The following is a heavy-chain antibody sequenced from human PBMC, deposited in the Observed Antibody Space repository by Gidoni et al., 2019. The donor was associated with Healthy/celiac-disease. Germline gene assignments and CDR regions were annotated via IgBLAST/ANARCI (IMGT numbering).Heavy chain of an antibody. Sequence: QVQLVQSGAEVKKPGASVKVSCKASGYTFTSYGLSWVRQAPGQGLEWLGWISAYNGNTNYAQKLQGRVTMTTDTSTSTAYMELRSLRSDDTAVYYCARTQPVGDIVVVPAAADAFDIWGQGTMVTVSS. CDR1: GYTFTSYG. V-gene: IGHV1-18*01. CDR3: ARTQPVGDIVVVPAAADAFDI. D-gene: IGHD2-2*01. CDR2: ISAYNGNT. J-gene: IGHJ3*02.